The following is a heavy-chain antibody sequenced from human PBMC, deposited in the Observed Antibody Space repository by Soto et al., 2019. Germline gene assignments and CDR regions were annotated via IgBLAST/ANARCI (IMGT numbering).Heavy chain of an antibody. CDR3: ARDGNAEDPDYYYYGMDV. J-gene: IGHJ6*02. CDR1: GFTFSSYA. CDR2: ISYDGSNK. Sequence: WSLRLSCAASGFTFSSYAMHWVRQAPGKGLEWVAVISYDGSNKYYADSVKGRFTISRDNSKNTLYLQMNSLRAEDTAVYYCARDGNAEDPDYYYYGMDVWGQGTTVTVSS. V-gene: IGHV3-30-3*01. D-gene: IGHD1-1*01.